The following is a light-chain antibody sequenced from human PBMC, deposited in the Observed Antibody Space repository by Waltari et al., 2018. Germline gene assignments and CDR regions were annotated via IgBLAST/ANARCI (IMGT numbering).Light chain of an antibody. CDR3: QQYNTWPPLT. CDR2: GAS. V-gene: IGKV3-15*01. Sequence: EIVMTQSPATLSVSPAERATLSCRASQTITDNLAWYQQKPGQAPRLLIYGASSRATGVPARFSGSGSGTDFTLTISSLQSDDFAIYYCQQYNTWPPLTFGGGTKVEIK. CDR1: QTITDN. J-gene: IGKJ4*01.